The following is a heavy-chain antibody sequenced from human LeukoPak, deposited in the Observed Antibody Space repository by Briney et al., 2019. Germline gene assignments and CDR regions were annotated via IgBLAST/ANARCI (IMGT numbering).Heavy chain of an antibody. CDR2: IYYSGST. CDR3: ARGGRGYSYGQGAFDI. Sequence: SETLSLTCTVSGGSISSGGYYWSWIRQHPGKGLEWIGYIYYSGSTYYNPSLKSRVTISVDTSKNQFSLKLSSVTAADTAVYSCARGGRGYSYGQGAFDIWGQGTMVTVSS. D-gene: IGHD5-18*01. V-gene: IGHV4-31*03. J-gene: IGHJ3*02. CDR1: GGSISSGGYY.